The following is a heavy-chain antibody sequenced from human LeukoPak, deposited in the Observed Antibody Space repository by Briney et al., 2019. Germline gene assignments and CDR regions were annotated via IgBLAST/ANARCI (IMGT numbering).Heavy chain of an antibody. D-gene: IGHD6-13*01. CDR1: GYSISSGYY. J-gene: IGHJ1*01. V-gene: IGHV4-38-2*02. CDR3: ARVGLAAAVLEYFQH. Sequence: SETLSLTCTVSGYSISSGYYWGWIRQPPGKGLEWIGSIYHSGSTYYNPSLKSRVTISVDTSKNQFSLKLSSVTAADTAVYYCARVGLAAAVLEYFQHWGQGTLVTVSS. CDR2: IYHSGST.